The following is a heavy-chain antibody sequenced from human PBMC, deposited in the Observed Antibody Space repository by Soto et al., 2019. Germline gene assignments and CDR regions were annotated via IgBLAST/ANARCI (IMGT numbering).Heavy chain of an antibody. D-gene: IGHD5-18*01. CDR2: ISSSSSGGSA. V-gene: IGHV3-23*01. CDR1: GFTFTTYA. CDR3: AKGLGDTSLVDLRGTNFDY. Sequence: GGSLRLSCAASGFTFTTYAMSWVRQAPGKGLEWVSTISSSSSGGSAYYADFVKGRFTISRDNSKNTLYLQVNGLRAEDTAIYYCAKGLGDTSLVDLRGTNFDYWGQGTLVTVSS. J-gene: IGHJ4*02.